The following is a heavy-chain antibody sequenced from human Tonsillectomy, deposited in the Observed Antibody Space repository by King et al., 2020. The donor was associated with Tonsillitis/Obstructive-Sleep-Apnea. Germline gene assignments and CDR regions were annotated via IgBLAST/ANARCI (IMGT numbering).Heavy chain of an antibody. D-gene: IGHD1-26*01. CDR3: AKDRRYSGSYYVAKDYYYDMDV. CDR1: GFTFSSYA. J-gene: IGHJ6*02. CDR2: ITGSGGST. V-gene: IGHV3-23*04. Sequence: VQLVESGGGLVQPGGSLRLSCAASGFTFSSYAMNWVRQAPGKGLEWVSTITGSGGSTYYADSVKGRFTISRDNSKNTLYLQMNSLRAEDTAVYYCAKDRRYSGSYYVAKDYYYDMDVWGQGTTVTVSS.